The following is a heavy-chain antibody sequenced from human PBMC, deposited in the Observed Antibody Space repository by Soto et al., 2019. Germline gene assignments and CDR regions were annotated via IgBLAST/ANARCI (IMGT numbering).Heavy chain of an antibody. Sequence: PGESLKISCKGSGYSFTSYWIGWVLQIPWKGLEWMGIIYPGDSDTRYSPSFQGQVTISADKSISTAYLQWSSLKASDTAMYYCARHGNDILTGYYTPNWFDPWGQGTLVTVSS. CDR1: GYSFTSYW. CDR3: ARHGNDILTGYYTPNWFDP. CDR2: IYPGDSDT. J-gene: IGHJ5*02. D-gene: IGHD3-9*01. V-gene: IGHV5-51*01.